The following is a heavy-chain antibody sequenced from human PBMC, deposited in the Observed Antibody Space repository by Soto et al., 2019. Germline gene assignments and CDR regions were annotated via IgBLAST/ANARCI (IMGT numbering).Heavy chain of an antibody. CDR2: ISTYSGDT. CDR3: ARHHGPTTSENWFDP. J-gene: IGHJ5*02. V-gene: IGHV1-18*01. CDR1: GYTFFTYD. D-gene: IGHD5-12*01. Sequence: ASVKVSCKASGYTFFTYDISWVRQAPGQGLEWMGWISTYSGDTKYAQKFQGRVTMTTDTSTTTAYLELRSLRSDDTAVYYCARHHGPTTSENWFDPWGQGTLVTVYS.